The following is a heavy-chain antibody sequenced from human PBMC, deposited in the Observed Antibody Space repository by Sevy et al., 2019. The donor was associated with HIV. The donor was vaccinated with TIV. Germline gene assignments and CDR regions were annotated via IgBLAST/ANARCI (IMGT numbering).Heavy chain of an antibody. CDR3: ARGGGRTDWGMDV. D-gene: IGHD1-1*01. CDR2: ISYSGST. J-gene: IGHJ6*02. V-gene: IGHV4-59*01. Sequence: SETLSLTCTVSGGSISSYYWSWIRQPPGKGLEWIGNISYSGSTNDNPSLRSRVTISIDTSKNQFSLRLSSVSAADTAVYYCARGGGRTDWGMDVWGPGTTVTVSS. CDR1: GGSISSYY.